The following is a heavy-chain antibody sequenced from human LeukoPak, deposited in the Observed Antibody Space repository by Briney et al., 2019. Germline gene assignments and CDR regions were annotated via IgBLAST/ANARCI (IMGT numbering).Heavy chain of an antibody. CDR1: GFTFSSYS. CDR2: ISSSSSTI. V-gene: IGHV3-48*01. J-gene: IGHJ6*03. CDR3: ARGRSYYYYMDV. Sequence: GGSLRLSCAASGFTFSSYSLNWVRQAPGKGLDWVSYISSSSSTIYYADSVKGRFTISRDNAKNSLYLQMNSLRAADTAVYYCARGRSYYYYMDVWGKGTTVTVSS.